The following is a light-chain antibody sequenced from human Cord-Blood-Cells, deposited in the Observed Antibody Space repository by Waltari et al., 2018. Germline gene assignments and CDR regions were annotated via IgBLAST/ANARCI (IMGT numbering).Light chain of an antibody. J-gene: IGKJ1*01. CDR2: GAS. CDR3: QQYGSSPRT. Sequence: EIVLTQSPGTLSLSPGERATLSCRASQSVSSSYLAWYQPKPGQAPRLLIYGASSRATGIPDRFLGSGSGTDFTLTISRLEPEDFAVYYCQQYGSSPRTFGQGTKVEIK. V-gene: IGKV3-20*01. CDR1: QSVSSSY.